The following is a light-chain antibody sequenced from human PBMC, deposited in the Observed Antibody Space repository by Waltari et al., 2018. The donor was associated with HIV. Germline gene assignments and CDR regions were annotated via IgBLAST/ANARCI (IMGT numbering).Light chain of an antibody. CDR3: QSYDRSLSGYVV. CDR2: ANT. Sequence: QSLLTQPPSVSGAPGQRVTISCTGSSSNIGAGFDVHWYQQLPGTVPKLLIYANTNPPSGVPHRFSCSKSGTSASLAITVLQAEDEADYYCQSYDRSLSGYVVFGGGTKLTVL. J-gene: IGLJ2*01. CDR1: SSNIGAGFD. V-gene: IGLV1-40*01.